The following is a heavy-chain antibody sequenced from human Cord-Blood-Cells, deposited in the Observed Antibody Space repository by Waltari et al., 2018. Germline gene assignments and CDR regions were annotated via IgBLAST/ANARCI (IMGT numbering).Heavy chain of an antibody. CDR3: AREGLSIAAAGRLYWFDP. V-gene: IGHV1-69*01. J-gene: IGHJ5*02. Sequence: QVQLVQSGAEVKKPGSSVKVSCKASGGTFSSYAISWVRQAPGQGLEWMGGIIPIFGTANYAQKCQGRVTITADESTSTAYMELSSLRSEDTAVYYCAREGLSIAAAGRLYWFDPWGQGTLVTVSS. CDR2: IIPIFGTA. D-gene: IGHD6-13*01. CDR1: GGTFSSYA.